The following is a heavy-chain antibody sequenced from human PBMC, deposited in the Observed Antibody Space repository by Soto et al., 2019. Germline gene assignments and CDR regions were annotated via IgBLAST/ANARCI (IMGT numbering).Heavy chain of an antibody. CDR2: ISDSGST. V-gene: IGHV4-39*01. Sequence: GWVRQNQGKGLEWIGSISDSGSTYYNVSLKSRVTREVDTSKSQVALKLTSGTAADTAVYYCARHHTGADRDACLPDWFDPWGQGAPVT. CDR3: ARHHTGADRDACLPDWFDP. J-gene: IGHJ5*02. D-gene: IGHD2-8*02.